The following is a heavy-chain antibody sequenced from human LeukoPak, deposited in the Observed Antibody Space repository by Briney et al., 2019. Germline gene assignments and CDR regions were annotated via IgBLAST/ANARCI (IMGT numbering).Heavy chain of an antibody. CDR1: GFTLSSYG. V-gene: IGHV3-30*02. D-gene: IGHD3-22*01. CDR2: IRYDGINK. Sequence: GGSLRLSCAASGFTLSSYGMHWVRQAPGKGLEWVAFIRYDGINKYYAESVKGRFTISRDNSRNTLYLQMDSLSAEDTAVYYCVKVDTWGQGTLVTVSS. J-gene: IGHJ4*02. CDR3: VKVDT.